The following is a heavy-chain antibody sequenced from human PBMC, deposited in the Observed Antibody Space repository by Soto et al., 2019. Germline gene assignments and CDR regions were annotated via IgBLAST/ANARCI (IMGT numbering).Heavy chain of an antibody. CDR1: GFTLSTYG. CDR2: ISHDGSNE. V-gene: IGHV3-30*18. D-gene: IGHD5-18*01. Sequence: PGGSLRLSCAASGFTLSTYGMHWVRQAPGKGLEGVAAISHDGSNEYYANSVKGRFTISRDNAKNRLYLQMKGLRGEDTAFYYWAKDFSYGLLDQPGRDYYYYGMDVWGQGTTVTVSS. J-gene: IGHJ6*02. CDR3: AKDFSYGLLDQPGRDYYYYGMDV.